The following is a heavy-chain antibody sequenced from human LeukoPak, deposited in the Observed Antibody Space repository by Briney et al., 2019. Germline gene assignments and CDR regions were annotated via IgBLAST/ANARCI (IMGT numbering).Heavy chain of an antibody. CDR1: GGSISSYY. J-gene: IGHJ4*02. Sequence: SETLSLTCTVSGGSISSYYWSWIRQPPGKGLEWIGYIYYSGSTNYNPSLKSRVTISVDTSRNQFSLKLSSVTAADTAVYYCARGARYSGYEGPYFDYWGQGTLVTVSS. V-gene: IGHV4-59*01. CDR2: IYYSGST. CDR3: ARGARYSGYEGPYFDY. D-gene: IGHD5-12*01.